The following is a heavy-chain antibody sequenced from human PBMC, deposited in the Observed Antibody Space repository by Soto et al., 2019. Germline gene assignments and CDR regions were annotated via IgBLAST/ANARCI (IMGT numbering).Heavy chain of an antibody. CDR2: IRSKANSYAT. CDR3: TSYSGSCYHFDY. D-gene: IGHD1-26*01. J-gene: IGHJ4*02. Sequence: EVQLVESWGGLVQPGGALKLSCAASGFPFSGSAMHWGRQASGEGLEWGGRIRSKANSYATAYAASVTGRFTISRDDSKNTAYLQMNSLKTEDTAVYYCTSYSGSCYHFDYWGQGTLVTVSS. CDR1: GFPFSGSA. V-gene: IGHV3-73*02.